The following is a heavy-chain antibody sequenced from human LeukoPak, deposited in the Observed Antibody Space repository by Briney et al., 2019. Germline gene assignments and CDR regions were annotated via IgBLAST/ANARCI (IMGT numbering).Heavy chain of an antibody. CDR3: ARDGPQYYYYYGMDV. Sequence: ASVTVSCKASGYTFTSYGISWVRQAPGQGLEWMGWISAYNGNTNYAQKLQGRVTMTTDTSTSTAYMELRSLRSDDTAVYYCARDGPQYYYYYGMDVWGQGTTVTVSS. V-gene: IGHV1-18*01. J-gene: IGHJ6*02. CDR1: GYTFTSYG. CDR2: ISAYNGNT.